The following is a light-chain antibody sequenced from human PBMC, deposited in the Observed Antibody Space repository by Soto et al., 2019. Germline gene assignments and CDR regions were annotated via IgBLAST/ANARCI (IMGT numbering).Light chain of an antibody. CDR3: QQYNNWPPMYT. V-gene: IGKV3-15*01. CDR2: GAS. CDR1: QRVSSN. Sequence: EIVMTQSPATLSVSPGERATLSCRASQRVSSNLAWYQQKPGQAPRLLIYGASTRATTIPARFSGSGSGTEFTLTISSLQSEDFAVYYCQQYNNWPPMYTFGQGTKLEIK. J-gene: IGKJ2*01.